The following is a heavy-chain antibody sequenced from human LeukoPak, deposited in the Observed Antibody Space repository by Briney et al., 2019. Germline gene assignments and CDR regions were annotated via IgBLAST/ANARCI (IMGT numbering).Heavy chain of an antibody. D-gene: IGHD3-10*01. CDR1: GYTLTELS. CDR3: ATNVVRGVTTVKRFDY. V-gene: IGHV1-24*01. Sequence: GASVKVSCRVSGYTLTELSMHWVRQAPGKGLEWVGGFDPEDGETIYAQKFQGRVTMTEDTSTDTAYMELSSLRSEDTAVYYCATNVVRGVTTVKRFDYWGQGTLVTVSS. J-gene: IGHJ4*02. CDR2: FDPEDGET.